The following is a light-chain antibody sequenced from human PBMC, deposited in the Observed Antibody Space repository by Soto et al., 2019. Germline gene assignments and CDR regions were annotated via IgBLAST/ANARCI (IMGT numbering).Light chain of an antibody. J-gene: IGKJ4*01. CDR1: QSVSRR. CDR2: AAS. V-gene: IGKV1-39*01. CDR3: QQSYSLPLT. Sequence: DTQMTQSPSALSAFVGDSVTITCRASQSVSRRLSWYQQKPGEAPRLLIYAASTLQSGVPARFSGSRSGTDFSLVISNLQPEDFATYYCQQSYSLPLTFGEGTRVDMK.